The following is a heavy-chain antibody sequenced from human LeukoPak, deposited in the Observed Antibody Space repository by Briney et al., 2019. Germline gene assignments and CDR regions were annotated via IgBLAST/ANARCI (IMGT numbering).Heavy chain of an antibody. Sequence: TLSLTCTVSGGSISSGGYYWSWIRQHPGRGLEWFVDIYYSESTYYNPSLKSRVTISVDTSKNQFSLKLSAVTAAATDVYYCARGHDFWSGHGGIDPWGQGTLVTVSS. J-gene: IGHJ5*02. CDR1: GGSISSGGYY. CDR3: ARGHDFWSGHGGIDP. CDR2: IYYSEST. V-gene: IGHV4-31*03. D-gene: IGHD3-3*01.